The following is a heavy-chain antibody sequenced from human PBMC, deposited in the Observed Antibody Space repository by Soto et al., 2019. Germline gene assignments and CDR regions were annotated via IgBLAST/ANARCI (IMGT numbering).Heavy chain of an antibody. CDR3: AKAYYYGSGSAGMLDV. D-gene: IGHD3-10*01. Sequence: LRLSCAASGFTFSSYAMSWVRQAPGKGLEWVSAISGSGGSTYYADSVKGRFTISRDNSKNTLYLQMNSLRAEDTAVYYCAKAYYYGSGSAGMLDVWGQGNTVTVSS. J-gene: IGHJ6*02. CDR1: GFTFSSYA. CDR2: ISGSGGST. V-gene: IGHV3-23*01.